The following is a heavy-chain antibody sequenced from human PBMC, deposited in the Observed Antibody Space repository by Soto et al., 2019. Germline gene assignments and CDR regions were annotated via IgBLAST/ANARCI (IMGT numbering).Heavy chain of an antibody. CDR1: GGTFNTYA. CDR2: ISPMFGAA. Sequence: QVQLVQSGAEMKKPGSSVKVSCQSSGGTFNTYAMNWVRQAPGQGPEWMGDISPMFGAANYAPKFQGRVTITADESTSTSYMEMGSLSSEDTALYFSAREVQVHTPAFVYWGQGTLVTVSS. CDR3: AREVQVHTPAFVY. J-gene: IGHJ4*02. V-gene: IGHV1-69*19. D-gene: IGHD3-10*01.